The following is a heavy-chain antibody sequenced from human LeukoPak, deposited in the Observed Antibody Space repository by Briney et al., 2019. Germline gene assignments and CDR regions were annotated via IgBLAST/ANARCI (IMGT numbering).Heavy chain of an antibody. D-gene: IGHD3-22*01. CDR1: GFTFSSYG. CDR3: AKDDSYYYDSSGYPGGFDY. Sequence: GGSLRLSCAASGFTFSSYGMSWVRQAPGKGLEWVSAISGSGGSTYYADSVKGRFTISRDNSKNTLYLQMNSLRAEDTAVYYCAKDDSYYYDSSGYPGGFDYWGQGTLVTVSS. V-gene: IGHV3-23*01. J-gene: IGHJ4*02. CDR2: ISGSGGST.